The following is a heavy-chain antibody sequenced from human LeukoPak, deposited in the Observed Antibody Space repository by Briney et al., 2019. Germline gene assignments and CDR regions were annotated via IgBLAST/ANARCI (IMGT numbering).Heavy chain of an antibody. V-gene: IGHV1-69*04. CDR3: AILLDPLSGPDTAMGPHYYYYYGMDV. CDR1: GGTFSSYA. D-gene: IGHD5-18*01. CDR2: IIPILGIA. J-gene: IGHJ6*02. Sequence: SVKVSCKASGGTFSSYAISWVRQAPGQGLEWMGRIIPILGIANYAQKFQGRVTITADKSTSTAYMELSSLRSEDTAVYYCAILLDPLSGPDTAMGPHYYYYYGMDVWGQGTTVTVSS.